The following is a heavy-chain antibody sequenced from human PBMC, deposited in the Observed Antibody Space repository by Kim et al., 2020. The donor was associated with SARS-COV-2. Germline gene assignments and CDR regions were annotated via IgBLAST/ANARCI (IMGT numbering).Heavy chain of an antibody. V-gene: IGHV3-48*03. J-gene: IGHJ4*02. CDR1: GFTFNSYE. Sequence: GGSLRLSCAATGFTFNSYEMNWVRQAPGKGLEWVSYISSSGSTIYYPDSVKGRFTISSDNAKNSLYLQMNSLRAEDTAVYYCARRYCSSTSCTFDYWGQGTLVPVSS. CDR2: ISSSGSTI. CDR3: ARRYCSSTSCTFDY. D-gene: IGHD2-2*01.